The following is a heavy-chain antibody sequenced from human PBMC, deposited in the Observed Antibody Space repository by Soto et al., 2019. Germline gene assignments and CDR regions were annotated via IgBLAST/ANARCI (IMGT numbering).Heavy chain of an antibody. CDR2: IIPIFGTA. J-gene: IGHJ4*02. Sequence: QVRLVQSGAEVKKPGSSVKVSCTASGGTFSSYAISWVRQAPGQGLEWMGGIIPIFGTANYAQKFQGRVTITADESTSTAYMELSSLRSEDTAVYYCAKLHSSGYYYRVVDYWGQGTLVTVSS. D-gene: IGHD3-22*01. CDR1: GGTFSSYA. V-gene: IGHV1-69*01. CDR3: AKLHSSGYYYRVVDY.